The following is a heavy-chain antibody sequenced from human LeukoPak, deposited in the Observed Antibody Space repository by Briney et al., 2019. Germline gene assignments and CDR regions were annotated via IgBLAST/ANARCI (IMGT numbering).Heavy chain of an antibody. J-gene: IGHJ4*02. CDR3: ARGTYPPGRIAC. CDR1: EFTFTLYP. Sequence: PGRSLRLSSAPSEFTFTLYPMDWVRQAPGKGLEWVAYIKDVIGEIHYAASVKGRFTLSRDNAKNTLYLQMNSLRAEDTPVYYCARGTYPPGRIACWGQGTLVIVSS. D-gene: IGHD2-2*01. CDR2: IKDVIGEI. V-gene: IGHV3-21*05.